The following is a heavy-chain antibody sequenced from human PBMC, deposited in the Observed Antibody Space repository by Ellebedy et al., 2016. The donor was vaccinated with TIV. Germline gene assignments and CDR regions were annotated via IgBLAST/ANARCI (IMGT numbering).Heavy chain of an antibody. J-gene: IGHJ5*02. CDR2: IDWDDDK. Sequence: SGPTLVXPTQTLTLTCTFSGFSLSTSGMRVSWIRQPPGKALEWLARIDWDDDKFYSTSLKTRLTISKDTSKNQVVLTMTNMDPVDTATYYCARIREAVAAKGGWFDPWGQGTLVTVSS. CDR1: GFSLSTSGMR. V-gene: IGHV2-70*04. D-gene: IGHD6-19*01. CDR3: ARIREAVAAKGGWFDP.